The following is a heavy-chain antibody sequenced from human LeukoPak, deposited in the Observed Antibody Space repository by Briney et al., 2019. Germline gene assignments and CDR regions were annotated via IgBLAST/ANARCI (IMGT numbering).Heavy chain of an antibody. D-gene: IGHD3-22*01. CDR1: GFTFDDYA. CDR2: ISWNSGTI. Sequence: GGSLRLSCAASGFTFDDYAMHWVRQAPGKGLEWVSVISWNSGTISYADSVKGRFTISRDNSKNSLYLQMNSLRPEVTALEYCAKGLGGDYYSSSDYWGQGTLVTVSS. J-gene: IGHJ4*02. CDR3: AKGLGGDYYSSSDY. V-gene: IGHV3-9*01.